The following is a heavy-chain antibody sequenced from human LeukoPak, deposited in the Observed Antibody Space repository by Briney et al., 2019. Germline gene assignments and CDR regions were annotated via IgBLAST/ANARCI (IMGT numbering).Heavy chain of an antibody. J-gene: IGHJ4*02. CDR2: IKYDRTYT. D-gene: IGHD4-23*01. CDR1: GFDFRNYY. V-gene: IGHV3-7*01. CDR3: TRDEGATVATYRFDF. Sequence: PGGSVRLSCEASGFDFRNYYMSWVRQAPGKGLEWLANIKYDRTYTNYKDSVKGRLTLSRDNAKNSVYLQMNSLRAEDTAVYYCTRDEGATVATYRFDFWGRGTLVTVSS.